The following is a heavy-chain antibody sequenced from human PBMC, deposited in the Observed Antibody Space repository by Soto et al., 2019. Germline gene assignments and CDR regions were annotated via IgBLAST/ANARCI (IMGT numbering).Heavy chain of an antibody. CDR3: ASGGSSGWSRYFDL. V-gene: IGHV4-59*01. Sequence: QVQLQESGPGLVKPSETLSLTCTVSGGSISSYYWSWIRQPPGKGLEWIGYIYYSGSTNYNPSLNIRVTISVDTSKNQFSLKLSPVTAADTAVYYCASGGSSGWSRYFDLWGRGTLVTVSS. J-gene: IGHJ2*01. D-gene: IGHD6-19*01. CDR1: GGSISSYY. CDR2: IYYSGST.